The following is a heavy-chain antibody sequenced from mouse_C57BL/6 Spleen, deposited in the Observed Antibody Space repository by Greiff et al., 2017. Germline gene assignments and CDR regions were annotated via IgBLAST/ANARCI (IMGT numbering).Heavy chain of an antibody. Sequence: EVQVVESGGDLVKPGGSLKLSCAASGFTFSSYGMSWVRQTPDKRLEWVATISSGGSYTYYPDSVKGRFTISRDNAKNTLYLHISSLKSEDTAMYYCARHSGSSYVDWYFDGWGTGTTVTVAS. CDR3: ARHSGSSYVDWYFDG. J-gene: IGHJ1*03. CDR1: GFTFSSYG. CDR2: ISSGGSYT. D-gene: IGHD1-1*01. V-gene: IGHV5-6*01.